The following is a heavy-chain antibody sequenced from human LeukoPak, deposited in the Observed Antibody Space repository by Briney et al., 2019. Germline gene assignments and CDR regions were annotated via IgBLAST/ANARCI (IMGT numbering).Heavy chain of an antibody. CDR2: ISGSGGST. Sequence: GGSLRLSCAASAFTFSSYAMSWVRQAPGKGLEWVSAISGSGGSTYYADSVKGRFTISRDNSKNTLYLQMNSLRAEDTAVYYCAKVLTPQYYYYYYMDVWGKGTTVTVSS. CDR1: AFTFSSYA. V-gene: IGHV3-23*01. J-gene: IGHJ6*03. CDR3: AKVLTPQYYYYYYMDV.